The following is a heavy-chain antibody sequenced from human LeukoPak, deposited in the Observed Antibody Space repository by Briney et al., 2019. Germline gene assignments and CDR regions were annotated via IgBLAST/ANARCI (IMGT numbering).Heavy chain of an antibody. J-gene: IGHJ4*02. D-gene: IGHD6-13*01. CDR1: GFAFSTYT. CDR3: AKDGGQQLGY. Sequence: GGSLRLSCAASGFAFSTYTMHWVRQAPGKGPEWVSVISHDDTHKYYADAVAGRFTISRDNSKNMLYLQMDSVRAEDTAVYYCAKDGGQQLGYWGQGTLVTVSS. V-gene: IGHV3-30*04. CDR2: ISHDDTHK.